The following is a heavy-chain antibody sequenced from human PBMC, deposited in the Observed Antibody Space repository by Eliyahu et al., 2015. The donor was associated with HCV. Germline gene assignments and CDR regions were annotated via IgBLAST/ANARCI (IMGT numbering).Heavy chain of an antibody. CDR1: GXSVSSNSAA. V-gene: IGHV6-1*01. D-gene: IGHD3-10*01. J-gene: IGHJ4*02. Sequence: QVQLQQSGPGLVKPSQTLXLTCXISGXSVSSNSAAWXWIRQSPSRGLEWLGRTYYRSKWYSNYAVSVKSRITINPDTSKNQFSLHLNSVTPEDTAVYYCAEGDMGFDYWGQGTLVTVSS. CDR2: TYYRSKWYS. CDR3: AEGDMGFDY.